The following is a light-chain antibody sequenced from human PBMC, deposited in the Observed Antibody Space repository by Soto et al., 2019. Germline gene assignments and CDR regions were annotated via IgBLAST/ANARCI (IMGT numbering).Light chain of an antibody. CDR3: SSYTSTNTLV. CDR2: DVT. J-gene: IGLJ2*01. Sequence: QSVLTQPASVSGSPGQSITISCTGTRSDVGGYNFVSWYQQHPGKVPKLLIYDVTHRPSGVSNRFSASKSANTASLTISGLQAEDEADYYCSSYTSTNTLVFGGGTNLTVL. CDR1: RSDVGGYNF. V-gene: IGLV2-14*01.